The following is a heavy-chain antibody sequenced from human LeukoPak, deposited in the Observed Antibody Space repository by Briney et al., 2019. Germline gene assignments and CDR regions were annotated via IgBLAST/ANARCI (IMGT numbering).Heavy chain of an antibody. CDR3: ARSYDSSGYLE. Sequence: GGSLRLSCAASGFTFSSYGMHWVRQAPGKGLEWVAVIWYDGSNKYYADSVKGRFTISGDNSKNTLYLQMNSLRAEDTAVYYCARSYDSSGYLEWGQGTLVTVSS. D-gene: IGHD3-22*01. J-gene: IGHJ4*02. V-gene: IGHV3-33*01. CDR1: GFTFSSYG. CDR2: IWYDGSNK.